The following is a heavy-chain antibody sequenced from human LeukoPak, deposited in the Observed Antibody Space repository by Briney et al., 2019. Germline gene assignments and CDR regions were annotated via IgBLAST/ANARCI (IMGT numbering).Heavy chain of an antibody. J-gene: IGHJ3*02. CDR3: ARDLNGDFWSGYLRSTGFDI. D-gene: IGHD3-3*01. CDR1: GGTFSSYA. Sequence: GASVKVSCKASGGTFSSYAISWVRQAPGQGLEWMGGIIPIFGTANYAQKFQGRVTITTDESTSTAYMELSSLRSEDTAVYYCARDLNGDFWSGYLRSTGFDIWGQGTMVTVSS. CDR2: IIPIFGTA. V-gene: IGHV1-69*05.